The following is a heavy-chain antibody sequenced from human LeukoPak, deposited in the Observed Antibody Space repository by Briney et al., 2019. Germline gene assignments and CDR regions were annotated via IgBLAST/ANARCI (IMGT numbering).Heavy chain of an antibody. V-gene: IGHV4-59*12. Sequence: SETLSLTCTVSGGSISSSYWSWIRQPPGKGLEWIGYIYYSGNTNYNPSLKSRVTISVDTSKNQFSLKLSSVTAADTAVYYCARGLTTYYYGSGRHWLDPWGQGTLVTVSS. CDR3: ARGLTTYYYGSGRHWLDP. CDR1: GGSISSSY. J-gene: IGHJ5*02. CDR2: IYYSGNT. D-gene: IGHD3-10*01.